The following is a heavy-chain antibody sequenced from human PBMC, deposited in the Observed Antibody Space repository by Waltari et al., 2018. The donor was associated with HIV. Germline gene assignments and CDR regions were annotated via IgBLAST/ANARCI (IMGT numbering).Heavy chain of an antibody. D-gene: IGHD6-13*01. Sequence: QVQLVQSGAEVKKPGASVKVSCKSSGYTFTSYGISWVRQAPGQGLAWMGWSSAYNGNTNYAQKLQGRVTMTTGTSTSTAYMELRSLRSDDTAVYYCARVLRRHSSLLGAFDIWGQGTMVTVSS. CDR2: SSAYNGNT. CDR3: ARVLRRHSSLLGAFDI. CDR1: GYTFTSYG. J-gene: IGHJ3*02. V-gene: IGHV1-18*01.